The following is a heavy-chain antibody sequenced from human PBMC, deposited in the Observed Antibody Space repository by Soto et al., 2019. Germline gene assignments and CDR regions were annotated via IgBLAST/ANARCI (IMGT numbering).Heavy chain of an antibody. Sequence: VQLLESGGGLVQPGGSLRLSCAASGFTFNNFGMSWVRQAPGKGLEWVSVISAGGGSTYYADSLKGRISISRDNSKIALYLQMDSLRADDTAIYFCAKMFNSNWSPFDYWGQGTLVTVSS. CDR2: ISAGGGST. J-gene: IGHJ4*02. V-gene: IGHV3-23*01. CDR3: AKMFNSNWSPFDY. D-gene: IGHD6-13*01. CDR1: GFTFNNFG.